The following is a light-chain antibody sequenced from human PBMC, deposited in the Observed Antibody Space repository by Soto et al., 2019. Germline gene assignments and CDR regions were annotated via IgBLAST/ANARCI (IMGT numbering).Light chain of an antibody. CDR3: QQYDSYPYS. J-gene: IGKJ2*01. V-gene: IGKV1-5*01. CDR1: QSISSS. CDR2: DAS. Sequence: IQMTQSPSTVSASVGDRVTSTCRARQSISSSLAWYQQKPGKAPKVLIYDASSLDSGVPSRFSGSGYGTEFTLTVSSLQPGDFASYSCQQYDSYPYSFGQGTKLEIK.